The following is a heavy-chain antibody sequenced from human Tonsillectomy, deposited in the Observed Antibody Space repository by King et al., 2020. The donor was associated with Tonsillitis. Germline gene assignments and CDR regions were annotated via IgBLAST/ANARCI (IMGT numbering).Heavy chain of an antibody. CDR2: IKKDGSVK. CDR1: GFTFSNYW. J-gene: IGHJ3*02. D-gene: IGHD3-22*01. Sequence: DVQLVESGGGLVQPGGSLRLSCSATGFTFSNYWMSWVRQAPGKGLEWVANIKKDGSVKHYVDSVKGRFTISRDTAKSSLYLQMDSLGADDTAVYFCVTDTNPYDGSTYYDAFEIWGQGTMVTVSS. V-gene: IGHV3-7*03. CDR3: VTDTNPYDGSTYYDAFEI.